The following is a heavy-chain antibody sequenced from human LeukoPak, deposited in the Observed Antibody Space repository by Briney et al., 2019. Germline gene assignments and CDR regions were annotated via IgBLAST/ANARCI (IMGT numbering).Heavy chain of an antibody. CDR1: GFTFSDYY. V-gene: IGHV3-30*18. Sequence: GGSLRLSCAASGFTFSDYYMSWIRQAPGKGLEWVALISFDGSNQYYADSVKGRFTISRDNSKNTLYLQMSSLRADDTALYYCAKPPEVGATVGYFDYWGQGTLVTVSS. J-gene: IGHJ4*02. D-gene: IGHD1-26*01. CDR3: AKPPEVGATVGYFDY. CDR2: ISFDGSNQ.